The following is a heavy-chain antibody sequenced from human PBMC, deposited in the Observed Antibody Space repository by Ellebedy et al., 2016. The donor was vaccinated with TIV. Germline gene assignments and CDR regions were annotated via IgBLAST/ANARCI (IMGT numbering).Heavy chain of an antibody. CDR2: INPNSGGT. CDR1: GYTFTDYY. V-gene: IGHV1-2*04. CDR3: ARDGSVTTVFDY. J-gene: IGHJ4*02. Sequence: AASVKVSCKASGYTFTDYYIHWVRQAPGQGLEWMGWINPNSGGTNYAKKFQGWVTMTRDTSISTAFMERTRLTSDDTAVYYCARDGSVTTVFDYWGQGTLVTVSS. D-gene: IGHD4-17*01.